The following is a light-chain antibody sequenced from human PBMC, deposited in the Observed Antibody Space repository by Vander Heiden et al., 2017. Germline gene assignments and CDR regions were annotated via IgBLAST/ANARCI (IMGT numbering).Light chain of an antibody. Sequence: QSALTQPASVSGSPGQSITISCTGTSSDVGGYNYVSWYQQHPGKAPKLMIYEVSNRPSGVSKRFSGSKSGNAASLTISGHQAEDADDYYCGSYASSSTLVFGGGTKLTVL. CDR1: SSDVGGYNY. CDR3: GSYASSSTLV. J-gene: IGLJ2*01. CDR2: EVS. V-gene: IGLV2-14*01.